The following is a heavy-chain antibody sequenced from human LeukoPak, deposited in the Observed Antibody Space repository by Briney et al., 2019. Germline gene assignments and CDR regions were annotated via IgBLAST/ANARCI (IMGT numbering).Heavy chain of an antibody. J-gene: IGHJ4*02. D-gene: IGHD3-10*01. CDR3: AKDPYYGSGSYYDY. V-gene: IGHV3-23*01. CDR1: GFTFGSYS. Sequence: GGSLRLSCAASGFTFGSYSMNWVRQAPGKGLEWVSAISGSGGSTYYADSVKGRFTISRDNSKNTLYLQMNSLRAEDTAVYYCAKDPYYGSGSYYDYWGQGTLVTVSS. CDR2: ISGSGGST.